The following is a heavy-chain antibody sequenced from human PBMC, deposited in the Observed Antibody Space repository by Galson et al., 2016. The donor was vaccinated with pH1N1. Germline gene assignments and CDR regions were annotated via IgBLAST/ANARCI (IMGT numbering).Heavy chain of an antibody. CDR3: AKDWGWKLVPPPFDY. V-gene: IGHV3-23*01. J-gene: IGHJ4*02. D-gene: IGHD4-23*01. Sequence: SLRLSCAASGFTFSTFGMTWVRQAPGKGLEWVSSIGCSFSAVATYYADSVKGRFIISRDNSKNTLYLQMNSLGDEDTAVYYCAKDWGWKLVPPPFDYWGPGTRVNVSS. CDR1: GFTFSTFG. CDR2: IGCSFSAVAT.